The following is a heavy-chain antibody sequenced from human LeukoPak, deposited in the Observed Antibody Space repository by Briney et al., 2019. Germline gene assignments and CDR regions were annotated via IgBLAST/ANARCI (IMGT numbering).Heavy chain of an antibody. CDR3: ARGGGSSWYPSLFDY. J-gene: IGHJ4*02. D-gene: IGHD6-13*01. CDR2: IYYSGST. Sequence: SQTLSLTCTVSGGSISSGDYYWSWIRQPPGKGLEWIGYIYYSGSTYYNPSLKSRVTISVDTSKNQFSLKLSSVTAADTAVYYCARGGGSSWYPSLFDYWGQGTQVTVSS. CDR1: GGSISSGDYY. V-gene: IGHV4-30-4*08.